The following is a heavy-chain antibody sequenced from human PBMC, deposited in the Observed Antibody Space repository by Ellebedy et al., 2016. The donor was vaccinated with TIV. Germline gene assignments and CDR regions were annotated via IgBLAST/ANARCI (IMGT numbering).Heavy chain of an antibody. V-gene: IGHV3-30*18. Sequence: GGSLRLSXVASGFVFGQRGMHWVRQAPGKGLEWVAATSYDGGESSYADAVKGRFTISKDILKKSLYLQMNSLRAEDTAVYYCAKDGISYYGSGSRSFDYWGQGTLVTVSS. CDR1: GFVFGQRG. J-gene: IGHJ4*02. CDR3: AKDGISYYGSGSRSFDY. D-gene: IGHD3-10*01. CDR2: TSYDGGES.